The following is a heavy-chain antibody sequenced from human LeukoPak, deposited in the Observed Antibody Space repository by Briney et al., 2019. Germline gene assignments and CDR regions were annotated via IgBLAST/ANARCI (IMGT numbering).Heavy chain of an antibody. Sequence: SETLSLTCTVSGYSISSGYYWGWIRQPPGKGLEWIGSIYHSGSTYYSPSLKSRVTIPVDTSKNQFSLELSSVTAADTAVYYCARVTMVRGVIRGFDPWGQGTLVTVSS. D-gene: IGHD3-10*01. V-gene: IGHV4-38-2*02. CDR1: GYSISSGYY. CDR2: IYHSGST. CDR3: ARVTMVRGVIRGFDP. J-gene: IGHJ5*02.